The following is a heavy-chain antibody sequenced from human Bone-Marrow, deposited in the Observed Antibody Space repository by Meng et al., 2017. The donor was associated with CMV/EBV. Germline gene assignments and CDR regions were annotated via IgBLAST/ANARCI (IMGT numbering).Heavy chain of an antibody. CDR2: ISWNSGSI. D-gene: IGHD1-7*01. J-gene: IGHJ4*02. CDR1: GFTFDDYA. V-gene: IGHV3-9*01. CDR3: AIGLELRH. Sequence: GGSLRLSCAASGFTFDDYAMHWVRRAPGKGLEWVSGISWNSGSIGYADSVKGRFTISRDNAKNSLYLQMNSLRAEDTALYYCAIGLELRHWGQGTLVPSPQ.